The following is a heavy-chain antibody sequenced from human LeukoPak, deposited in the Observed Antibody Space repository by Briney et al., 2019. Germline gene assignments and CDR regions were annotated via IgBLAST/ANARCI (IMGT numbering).Heavy chain of an antibody. V-gene: IGHV1-69*05. CDR2: IIPIFGKA. CDR1: GGTFSSYA. CDR3: ARENHPRASYDSSGYYY. Sequence: SVKVSCKASGGTFSSYAISWVRQAPGQGLEWMGRIIPIFGKANYAQKFQGRVTITTDESTSTAYMELSSLRSEDTAVYYCARENHPRASYDSSGYYYWGQGTLVTVSS. D-gene: IGHD3-22*01. J-gene: IGHJ4*02.